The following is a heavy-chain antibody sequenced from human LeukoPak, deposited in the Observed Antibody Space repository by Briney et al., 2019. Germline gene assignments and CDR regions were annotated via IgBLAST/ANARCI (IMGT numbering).Heavy chain of an antibody. CDR3: ARATYDSSVHFDY. D-gene: IGHD3-22*01. CDR2: IYYSGST. Sequence: SETLSLTCTVSGGSVSSGSYRSWIRQPPGKGLEWIGYIYYSGSTNYNPSLQSRVTISVDTSKSQFSLKLSSATAADTAVYYCARATYDSSVHFDYWGQGTLVTVSS. V-gene: IGHV4-61*01. CDR1: GGSVSSGSYR. J-gene: IGHJ4*02.